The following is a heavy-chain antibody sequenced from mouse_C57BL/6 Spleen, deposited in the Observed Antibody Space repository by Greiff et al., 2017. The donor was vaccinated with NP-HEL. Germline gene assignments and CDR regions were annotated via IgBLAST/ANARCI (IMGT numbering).Heavy chain of an antibody. D-gene: IGHD1-1*01. V-gene: IGHV1-69*01. Sequence: VQLQQPGAELVMPGASVKLSCKASGYTFTSYWMHWVKQRPGQGLEWIGEIDPSDSYTNYNQKFKGKSTLTVDTSSSTAYMQLSSLTSEDSAVYYCARKLRYYAMDYWGQGTSVTVSS. CDR3: ARKLRYYAMDY. CDR2: IDPSDSYT. CDR1: GYTFTSYW. J-gene: IGHJ4*01.